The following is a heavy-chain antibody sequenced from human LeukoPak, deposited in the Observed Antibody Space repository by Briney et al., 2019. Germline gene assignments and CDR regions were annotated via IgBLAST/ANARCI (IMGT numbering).Heavy chain of an antibody. CDR3: AGWVSSGYHKYYFDY. D-gene: IGHD3-22*01. CDR1: GFTVSSNY. J-gene: IGHJ4*02. V-gene: IGHV3-53*01. CDR2: IYSGGST. Sequence: GGSLRLSCAASGFTVSSNYMNWVRQAPGKGLEWVSIIYSGGSTYYADSVKGRFTISRDDSKNTLYLQMNSLTAEDTAVYYCAGWVSSGYHKYYFDYWGQGTLVTVSS.